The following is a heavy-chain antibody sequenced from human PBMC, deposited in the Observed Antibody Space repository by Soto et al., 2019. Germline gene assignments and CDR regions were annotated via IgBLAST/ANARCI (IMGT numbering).Heavy chain of an antibody. J-gene: IGHJ4*02. V-gene: IGHV4-31*03. Sequence: PSETLSLTCTVSGGSISSGGYYWSWIRQHPGKGLEWIGMIYYSGSAYYNPSLKSRVTISIDTSKNQFSLNLASVTAADTAVYYCARPSRDGYNPLDSWGQGTLVTVSS. D-gene: IGHD5-12*01. CDR3: ARPSRDGYNPLDS. CDR2: IYYSGSA. CDR1: GGSISSGGYY.